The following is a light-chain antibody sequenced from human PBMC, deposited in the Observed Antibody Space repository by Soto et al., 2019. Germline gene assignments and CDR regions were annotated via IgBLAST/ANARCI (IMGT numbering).Light chain of an antibody. Sequence: DVQMTQSPSTLSASVGDRVTITCRASQTISSRLAWYQQKPGKAPKLLIYKASSLESGVPSRFSGSGSGTEFTLTISSLQPDDFATYYCQQYYIYRTFGQGTKVEIK. CDR3: QQYYIYRT. CDR1: QTISSR. V-gene: IGKV1-5*03. J-gene: IGKJ1*01. CDR2: KAS.